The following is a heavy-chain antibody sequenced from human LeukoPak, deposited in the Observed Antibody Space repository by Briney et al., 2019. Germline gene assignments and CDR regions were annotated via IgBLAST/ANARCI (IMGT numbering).Heavy chain of an antibody. CDR1: GFTFSTSA. Sequence: GGSLRLSCAASGFTFSTSAMNWVRQVPGKGLEWVSSIDLDSSHIYYAASVRGRFTISRDNARNSVYLQMNSLRVEDTALYYCARDSSRYLRVGHYDYWGQGTLVAVSS. CDR3: ARDSSRYLRVGHYDY. J-gene: IGHJ4*02. V-gene: IGHV3-21*06. D-gene: IGHD3-16*01. CDR2: IDLDSSHI.